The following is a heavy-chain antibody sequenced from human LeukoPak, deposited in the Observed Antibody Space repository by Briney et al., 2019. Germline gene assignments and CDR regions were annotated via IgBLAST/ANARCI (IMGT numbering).Heavy chain of an antibody. CDR3: ARVRDGYFMVEDY. V-gene: IGHV1-46*01. CDR1: GYTFTSYY. CDR2: INPSGGST. D-gene: IGHD5-24*01. Sequence: ASVKVSCKASGYTFTSYYMHWVRQAPGQGLEWMGIINPSGGSTSYAQKLQGRVTMTTDTSTSTAYMELRSLRSDDTAVYYCARVRDGYFMVEDYWGQGTLVTVSS. J-gene: IGHJ4*02.